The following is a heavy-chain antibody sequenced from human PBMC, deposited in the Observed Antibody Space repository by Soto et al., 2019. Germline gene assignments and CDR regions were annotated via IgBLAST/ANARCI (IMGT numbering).Heavy chain of an antibody. V-gene: IGHV5-51*01. Sequence: GESLKISCKGSGYSFTSYWIGWVRQMPGKGLEWMGIIYPGDSDTRYSPSFQGQVTISADKSISTAYLQWSSLKASDTAMYYCARHGGDCSSTSCYTNYYYYYMDVWGKGTKVTAP. CDR3: ARHGGDCSSTSCYTNYYYYYMDV. J-gene: IGHJ6*03. CDR2: IYPGDSDT. D-gene: IGHD2-2*01. CDR1: GYSFTSYW.